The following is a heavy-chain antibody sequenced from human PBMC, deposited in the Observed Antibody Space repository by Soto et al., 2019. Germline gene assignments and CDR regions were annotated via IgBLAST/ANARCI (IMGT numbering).Heavy chain of an antibody. CDR3: AGDSNSSTFGGVIVPVFYY. CDR2: ISAYNGNT. CDR1: GYTFTNFG. V-gene: IGHV1-18*01. Sequence: ASVKVSCKASGYTFTNFGISWVRQAPGQGLEWMGWISAYNGNTNYAQKFQGRVTMTTDTSTSTAYMEGRSLRFDGTAVYYCAGDSNSSTFGGVIVPVFYYWG. J-gene: IGHJ4*01. D-gene: IGHD3-16*02.